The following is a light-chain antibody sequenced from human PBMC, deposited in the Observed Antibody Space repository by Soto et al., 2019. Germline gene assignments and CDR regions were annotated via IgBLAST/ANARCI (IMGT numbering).Light chain of an antibody. CDR3: QQRKHWPPIT. J-gene: IGKJ5*01. CDR2: DAS. Sequence: ETVLTQSPATLSLSPGERATLSCRASQSVEHYLAWYQQKPGQAPRLLIYDASNRATGIPARFSGSGSGTDFTLTISSLEPEDFAVYYCQQRKHWPPITFGQGTRLEIK. V-gene: IGKV3-11*01. CDR1: QSVEHY.